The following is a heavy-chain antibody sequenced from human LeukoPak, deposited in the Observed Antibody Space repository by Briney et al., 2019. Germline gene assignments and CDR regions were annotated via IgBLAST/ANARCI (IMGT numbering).Heavy chain of an antibody. V-gene: IGHV4-39*07. CDR1: GGSISSSSYY. CDR3: ARGATVTRGLIDY. J-gene: IGHJ4*02. CDR2: IYYSGST. Sequence: PSETLSLTCTVSGGSISSSSYYWGWIRQPPGKGLEWIGSIYYSGSTYYNPSLKSRVTISVDTSKNQFSLKLSSVTAADTAVYYCARGATVTRGLIDYWGQGTLVTVSS. D-gene: IGHD4-17*01.